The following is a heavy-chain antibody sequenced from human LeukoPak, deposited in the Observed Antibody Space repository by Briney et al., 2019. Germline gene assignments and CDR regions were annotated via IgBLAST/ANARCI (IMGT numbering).Heavy chain of an antibody. D-gene: IGHD6-19*01. CDR1: GFTFSSYA. Sequence: GGSLRLSCAASGFTFSSYAMHWVRQAPGKGLEWVAVISYDGSNKYYADSVKGRFTISRDNSKNTLYLQMNSLRVEDTAFYYCAKDNRRHYTSGPNPDSLHWGQGALVTVSS. CDR3: AKDNRRHYTSGPNPDSLH. J-gene: IGHJ4*02. CDR2: ISYDGSNK. V-gene: IGHV3-30-3*01.